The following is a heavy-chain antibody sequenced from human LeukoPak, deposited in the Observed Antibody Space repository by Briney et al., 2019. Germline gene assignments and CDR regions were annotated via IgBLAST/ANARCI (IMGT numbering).Heavy chain of an antibody. V-gene: IGHV3-13*04. J-gene: IGHJ4*02. CDR3: ARGNILTGYEY. CDR2: IGFAGDT. D-gene: IGHD3-9*01. Sequence: GGSLRLSCAASGFTFSNYDMHWVRQATGKGLGWVSAIGFAGDTYYSGSVKGRFTISRENGKNFLFLQMNSLRAGDTAVYYCARGNILTGYEYWGQGALVTVSS. CDR1: GFTFSNYD.